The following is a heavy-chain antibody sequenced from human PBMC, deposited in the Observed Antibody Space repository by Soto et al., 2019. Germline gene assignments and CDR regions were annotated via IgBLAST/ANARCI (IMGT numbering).Heavy chain of an antibody. V-gene: IGHV3-66*01. D-gene: IGHD1-26*01. J-gene: IGHJ4*02. CDR1: GLSVSSNY. CDR2: IYSDGTT. Sequence: EVQLVESGGGLVQPGGSLRLSCAASGLSVSSNYMSWVRQAPGKGLEWVSVIYSDGTTYYADSMKGRLTISRDKSKSTLYLQMNSLRAEDTAVYYCARGAIYFDYWGQGTLVTVSS. CDR3: ARGAIYFDY.